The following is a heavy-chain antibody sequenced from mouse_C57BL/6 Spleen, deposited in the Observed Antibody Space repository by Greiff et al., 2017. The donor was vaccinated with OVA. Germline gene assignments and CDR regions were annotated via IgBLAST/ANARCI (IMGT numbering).Heavy chain of an antibody. CDR2: IDPSDSET. Sequence: QVQLQQPGAELVRPGSSVKLSCKASGYTFTSYWMHWVKQRPIHGLEWIGNIDPSDSETHYNQKFKDKATLTVDKSSSTAYMQLSSLTSEDSAVYYCARGNFYYGSSYGYFDVWGTGTTVTVSS. J-gene: IGHJ1*03. CDR1: GYTFTSYW. V-gene: IGHV1-52*01. D-gene: IGHD1-1*01. CDR3: ARGNFYYGSSYGYFDV.